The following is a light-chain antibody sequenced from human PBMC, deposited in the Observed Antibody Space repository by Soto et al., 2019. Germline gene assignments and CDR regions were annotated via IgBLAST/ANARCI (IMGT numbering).Light chain of an antibody. CDR3: QQSDSTPQT. CDR1: QSISNY. Sequence: DIQMTQSPPSLSASVGDRVTISCRASQSISNYLNWYQQKPGTAPKLLIYAASSLQSGVPSRFSGSGSGTDFTLTISSLQIEDLATYFCQQSDSTPQTFGQGTKVEIK. CDR2: AAS. J-gene: IGKJ1*01. V-gene: IGKV1-39*01.